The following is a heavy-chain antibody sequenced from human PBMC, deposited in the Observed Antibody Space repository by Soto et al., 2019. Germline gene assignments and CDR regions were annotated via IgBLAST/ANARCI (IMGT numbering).Heavy chain of an antibody. CDR1: GGSISSYY. J-gene: IGHJ6*02. V-gene: IGHV4-59*01. CDR2: IHYSGST. D-gene: IGHD5-18*01. CDR3: ARGVQLWLQGYYYGIDV. Sequence: PSETLSLTCTVSGGSISSYYWSWIRQPPGKGLEWIRYIHYSGSTNYNPSLKSRVTISIDTSKHQFSLNLSSVTAADTAVYYCARGVQLWLQGYYYGIDVWGQGTTVTVSS.